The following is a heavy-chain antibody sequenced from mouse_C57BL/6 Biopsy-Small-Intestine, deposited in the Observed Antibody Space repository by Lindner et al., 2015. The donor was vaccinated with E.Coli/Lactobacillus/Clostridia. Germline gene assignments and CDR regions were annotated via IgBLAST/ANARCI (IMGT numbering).Heavy chain of an antibody. J-gene: IGHJ2*01. Sequence: VQLQESGADLMKPGASVKLSCKATGYTFTGYWIEWVKQRPGHGHEWIGEIIPGSGSSNYNEKFKGKATLTADTSSNTAYMQLSSLTTEDSAMYYCARRFQSYSLDYWGQGTTLTVSS. CDR1: GYTFTGYW. CDR3: ARRFQSYSLDY. V-gene: IGHV1-9*01. D-gene: IGHD2-12*01. CDR2: IIPGSGSS.